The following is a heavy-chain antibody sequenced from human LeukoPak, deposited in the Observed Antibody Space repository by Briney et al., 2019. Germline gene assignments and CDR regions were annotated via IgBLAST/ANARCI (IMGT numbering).Heavy chain of an antibody. CDR3: AGNPSSSWKTGFDY. J-gene: IGHJ4*02. Sequence: GGSLRRSCAASGFTFSSYSMNWVRQAPGKGLEWVSSISSSSSYIYYADSVKGRFTISRDNAKNSLYLQMNSLRAEDTAVYYCAGNPSSSWKTGFDYWGQGTLVTVSS. V-gene: IGHV3-21*01. CDR1: GFTFSSYS. CDR2: ISSSSSYI. D-gene: IGHD6-13*01.